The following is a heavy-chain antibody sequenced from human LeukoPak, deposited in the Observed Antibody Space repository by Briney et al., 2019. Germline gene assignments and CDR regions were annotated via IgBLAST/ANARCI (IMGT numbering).Heavy chain of an antibody. CDR2: INENGFT. J-gene: IGHJ4*02. D-gene: IGHD3/OR15-3a*01. CDR3: ARERYDYLTGNRGFDY. Sequence: PSETLSLTCAVYGGSFSGHHWSWIRQAPGAGLEWIGEINENGFTRYNPSLQSRVTISRDTSQKQFSMKLNSLTAADTAVYYCARERYDYLTGNRGFDYWGQGTLVTVSS. CDR1: GGSFSGHH. V-gene: IGHV4-34*01.